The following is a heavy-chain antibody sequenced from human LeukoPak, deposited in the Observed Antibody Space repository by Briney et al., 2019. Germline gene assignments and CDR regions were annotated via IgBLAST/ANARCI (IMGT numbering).Heavy chain of an antibody. CDR3: TIIVSPFDS. Sequence: GASVKVSCKASGYTFTNYAINWVRQAPGQGLEWVGWINTNTGNPTYAQGFAGRFVFSLDTSVSTAYLQISSLKAEDTAVYYCTIIVSPFDSWGQGTLVTVSS. D-gene: IGHD3-16*02. CDR2: INTNTGNP. CDR1: GYTFTNYA. V-gene: IGHV7-4-1*02. J-gene: IGHJ4*02.